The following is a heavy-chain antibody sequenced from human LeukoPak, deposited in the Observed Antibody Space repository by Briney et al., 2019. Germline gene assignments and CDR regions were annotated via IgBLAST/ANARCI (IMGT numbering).Heavy chain of an antibody. CDR1: GGSFSGYY. J-gene: IGHJ4*02. CDR2: INHSGST. CDR3: ARGVGEWLDY. V-gene: IGHV4-34*01. D-gene: IGHD3-16*01. Sequence: SETLSLTCAVYGGSFSGYYWSWIRQPPGKGLEWIGEINHSGSTNYNPSLKSRVTISVDTSKNQFSLKLSSVTAADTAVYYCARGVGEWLDYWGQGTLVTVSS.